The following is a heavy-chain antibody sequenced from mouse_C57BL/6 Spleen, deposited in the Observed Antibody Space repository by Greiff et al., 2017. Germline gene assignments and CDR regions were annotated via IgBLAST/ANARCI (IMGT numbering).Heavy chain of an antibody. V-gene: IGHV1-66*01. CDR1: GYSFTSYY. CDR3: ARVALDYAKDY. J-gene: IGHJ4*01. CDR2: IYPGSGNT. Sequence: VMLVESGPELVKPGASVKISCKASGYSFTSYYIHWVKQRPGKGLEWIGWIYPGSGNTEYNEKFKGKATLTADTSSSTAYMQLSSLTSENSAVFCCARVALDYAKDYWGQGTSVTVSS.